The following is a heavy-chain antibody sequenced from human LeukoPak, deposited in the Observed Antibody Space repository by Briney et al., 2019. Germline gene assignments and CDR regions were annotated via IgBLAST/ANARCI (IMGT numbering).Heavy chain of an antibody. V-gene: IGHV1-2*02. D-gene: IGHD4-23*01. J-gene: IGHJ4*02. CDR3: ASSYKRWDYFDY. CDR1: GYTFTGYY. CDR2: INPSSGGT. Sequence: ASVKVSCKASGYTFTGYYMHWVRQAPGQGLEWMGWINPSSGGTNYAQKFQGRVTMTRDTSISTAYMELSRLRSDDTAVYYCASSYKRWDYFDYWGQGTLVTVSS.